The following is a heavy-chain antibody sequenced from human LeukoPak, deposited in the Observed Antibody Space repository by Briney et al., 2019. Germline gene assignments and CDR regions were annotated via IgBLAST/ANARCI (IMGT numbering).Heavy chain of an antibody. CDR2: IYYSGST. Sequence: SETLSLTCTVSGGSISSYYWSWIRQPPGKGLEWIGYIYYSGSTNYNPSLKSRVTISVDTSKNQFSLELSSVTAADTAVYYCARDLREVSNTAMVHYFDYWGQGTLVTVSS. CDR1: GGSISSYY. CDR3: ARDLREVSNTAMVHYFDY. V-gene: IGHV4-59*01. D-gene: IGHD5-18*01. J-gene: IGHJ4*02.